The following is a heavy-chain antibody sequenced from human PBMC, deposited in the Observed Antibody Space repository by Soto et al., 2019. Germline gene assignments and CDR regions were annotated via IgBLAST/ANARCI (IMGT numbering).Heavy chain of an antibody. CDR3: ARGERHQQRAS. CDR1: GDSISSSKW. V-gene: IGHV4-4*02. CDR2: IYHSGST. D-gene: IGHD6-25*01. Sequence: QVQLQESGPGLVKPSGTLSLTCAVSGDSISSSKWWSWVRQPPGKGLEWIGEIYHSGSTNYNPSLKTRVLIAVDKSQHQFALELSSVTAADTPVYYCARGERHQQRASWGQGTLVTVAS. J-gene: IGHJ5*02.